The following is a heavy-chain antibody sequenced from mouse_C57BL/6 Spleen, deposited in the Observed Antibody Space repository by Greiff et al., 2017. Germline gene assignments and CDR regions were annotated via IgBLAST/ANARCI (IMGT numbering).Heavy chain of an antibody. CDR1: GFTFSDYG. V-gene: IGHV5-17*01. CDR2: ISSGSSTI. CDR3: ARTDSNYHYYFGY. Sequence: EVHLVESGGGLVKPGGSLKLSCAASGFTFSDYGMHWVRQAPEKGLEWVAYISSGSSTIYYADTVKGRFTNTRDNAKNTLFLQLTSLRSEDTAMYYCARTDSNYHYYFGYWGQGATLTVSS. J-gene: IGHJ2*01. D-gene: IGHD2-5*01.